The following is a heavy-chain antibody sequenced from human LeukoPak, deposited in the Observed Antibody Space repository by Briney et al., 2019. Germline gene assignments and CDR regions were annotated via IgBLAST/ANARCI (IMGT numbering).Heavy chain of an antibody. CDR1: GFTFSSYE. Sequence: GGSLRLSCAASGFTFSSYEMNWVRQAPGKGLEWVSYISSSGSTIYYADSVKGRFTISRDNAKNSLYLQMNSLRAEDTAVYYCATGGRGFGGFEAFDIWGQGTMVTVSS. V-gene: IGHV3-48*03. CDR3: ATGGRGFGGFEAFDI. J-gene: IGHJ3*02. D-gene: IGHD3-10*01. CDR2: ISSSGSTI.